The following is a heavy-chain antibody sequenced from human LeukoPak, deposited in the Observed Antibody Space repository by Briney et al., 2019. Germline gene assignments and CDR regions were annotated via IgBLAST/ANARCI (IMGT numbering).Heavy chain of an antibody. CDR1: GLIYSSYA. CDR2: ITASGDRT. CDR3: ARAATNWFDP. J-gene: IGHJ5*02. Sequence: GGSLRLSRDASGLIYSSYAMSWVRHAPRKGLEWVSGITASGDRTFYGDSVRGRFTVSRDNSKNTLYLQMNSLRAEDTAVYFCARAATNWFDPWGQGALVTVSS. D-gene: IGHD5-24*01. V-gene: IGHV3-23*01.